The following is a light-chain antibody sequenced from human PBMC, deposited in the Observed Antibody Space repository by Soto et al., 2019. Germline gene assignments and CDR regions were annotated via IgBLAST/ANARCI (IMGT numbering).Light chain of an antibody. Sequence: IQMTQSPSTLSASVGDRVTITCRASQGISSYLAWYQQKPGKAPKLLIYLASTLQSGVPSRFSGSGSGTDFSLTISSLQPEDFATYYCLQDYNYPWTFGQGTKVDIK. CDR1: QGISSY. CDR3: LQDYNYPWT. J-gene: IGKJ1*01. V-gene: IGKV1-6*01. CDR2: LAS.